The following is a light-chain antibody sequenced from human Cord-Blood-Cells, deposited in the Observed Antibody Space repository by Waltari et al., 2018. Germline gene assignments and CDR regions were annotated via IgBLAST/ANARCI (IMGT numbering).Light chain of an antibody. V-gene: IGKV1-5*01. Sequence: DSPMTPSPSTLSASVGDRVTITCRASPSISSWWALYQLKPGKAPKLLIYNASILESGAPSGFRGSDAGTEFSLTYGSIHNDDFSACYCQQYNLWTSDQGTKVEL. CDR1: PSISSW. J-gene: IGKJ1*01. CDR2: NAS. CDR3: QQYNLWT.